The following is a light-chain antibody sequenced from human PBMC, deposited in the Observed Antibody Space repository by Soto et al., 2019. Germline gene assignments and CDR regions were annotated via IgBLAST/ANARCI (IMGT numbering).Light chain of an antibody. CDR1: QSVDIN. J-gene: IGKJ5*01. CDR2: GAS. Sequence: ILMTQSPDTLSVSPWERATLACRASQSVDINLAWYQKKAGQAPRLLIYGASTRATAIPARFSGSGSGTEFTLTISSLQSEDFAIYYCQQYNNWPPITFGQGTRLEIK. CDR3: QQYNNWPPIT. V-gene: IGKV3-15*01.